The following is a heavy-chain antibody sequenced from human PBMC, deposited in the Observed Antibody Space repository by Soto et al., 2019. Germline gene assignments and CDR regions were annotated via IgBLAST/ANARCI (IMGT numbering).Heavy chain of an antibody. CDR1: GFTFSNYW. CDR3: ARDLGRTAAGYYYYYAMDV. D-gene: IGHD6-25*01. Sequence: EVQLVESGGGLVQPGGSLRLSCAASGFTFSNYWMNWVRQAPGKGLEWVANIKQDGSEKYFVDSVKGRFTISRDNAKNSLELQMNSLRAEDTAAYYCARDLGRTAAGYYYYYAMDVWGQGTTVTVSS. CDR2: IKQDGSEK. J-gene: IGHJ6*02. V-gene: IGHV3-7*01.